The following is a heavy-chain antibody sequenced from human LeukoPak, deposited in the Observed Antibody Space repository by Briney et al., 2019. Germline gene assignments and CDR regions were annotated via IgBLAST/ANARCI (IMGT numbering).Heavy chain of an antibody. Sequence: GGSLRLSCAASGFTFNNAWMTWVRQAPGKGLEWVSVSSSDETYKFYADSVRGRFTISRDNSKNRLYLQMSDLRAEDTAVYFCARSVSGVWLFDYWGRGTLVTVSS. CDR1: GFTFNNAW. J-gene: IGHJ4*02. D-gene: IGHD5/OR15-5a*01. V-gene: IGHV3-30*13. CDR2: SSSDETYK. CDR3: ARSVSGVWLFDY.